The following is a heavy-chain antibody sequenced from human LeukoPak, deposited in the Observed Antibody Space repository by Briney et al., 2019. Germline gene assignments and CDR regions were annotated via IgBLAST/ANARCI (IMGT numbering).Heavy chain of an antibody. D-gene: IGHD6-19*01. Sequence: TSSGTLSLTCAVSGASVSSSNWWSWVRQPPGKGLEWIGEIYHSGSTNYNPSLKGRVMISPDTSKNQFSLRLSSVTAADTAVYYCARDVSGWRFDYWGQGTLVTVSS. CDR1: GASVSSSNW. CDR2: IYHSGST. CDR3: ARDVSGWRFDY. J-gene: IGHJ4*02. V-gene: IGHV4-4*02.